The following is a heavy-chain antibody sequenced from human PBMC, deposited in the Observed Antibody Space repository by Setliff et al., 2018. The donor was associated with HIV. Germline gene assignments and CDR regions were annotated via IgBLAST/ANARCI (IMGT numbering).Heavy chain of an antibody. Sequence: GASVKVSCKASGYTFSSNYMHWVRQAPGQGLEWMGWISAYNGNTNYAQKFQGRVTITRDTSATTAYMELSSLRSEDTAIFYCAREPIGGDDAFDIWGQGTMVTVSS. J-gene: IGHJ3*02. D-gene: IGHD2-21*02. V-gene: IGHV1-3*01. CDR2: ISAYNGNT. CDR1: GYTFSSNY. CDR3: AREPIGGDDAFDI.